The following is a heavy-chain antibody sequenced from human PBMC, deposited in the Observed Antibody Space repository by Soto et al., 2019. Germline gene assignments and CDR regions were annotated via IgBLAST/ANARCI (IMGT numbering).Heavy chain of an antibody. CDR2: ITYDGTNK. Sequence: QVQLVESGGGAVQPGRSLTISCAASGFTFSTYGMHWVRQPPGKGLAWVPVITYDGTNKFYSDSLKGRFTTSRDKFNNTLTLQMNSLRADDTAVYSCAKDVQSYGDYDYYCYGMDVWGLGTRVTVSS. J-gene: IGHJ6*02. CDR1: GFTFSTYG. CDR3: AKDVQSYGDYDYYCYGMDV. D-gene: IGHD4-17*01. V-gene: IGHV3-30*18.